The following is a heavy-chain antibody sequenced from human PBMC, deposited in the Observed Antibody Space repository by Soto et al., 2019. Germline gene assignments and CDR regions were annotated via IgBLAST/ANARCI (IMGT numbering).Heavy chain of an antibody. CDR2: IIPIFRTP. V-gene: IGHV1-69*12. Sequence: QVQLVQSGAEVKKPGSSVKVSCKASGGTFNTFAISWVRQAPGQGFEWLGGIIPIFRTPDYAQKFQGRVTIIADESAITAYMELSSLRSEDTAVYYCARDNERQRLSGNYYYAMHIWGQGTTVSVSS. CDR1: GGTFNTFA. D-gene: IGHD5-12*01. CDR3: ARDNERQRLSGNYYYAMHI. J-gene: IGHJ6*02.